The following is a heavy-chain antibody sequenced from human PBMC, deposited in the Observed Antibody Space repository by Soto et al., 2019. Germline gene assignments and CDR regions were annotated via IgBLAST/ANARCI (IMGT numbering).Heavy chain of an antibody. Sequence: SETLSLTCTVSGGSISSSSYYWGWIRQPPGKGLERIGSIYYSGSTYYNPSLKSRVTISVDTSMNQFSLKLSSVTAADTAVYYCTLLSSVVPAANYYYYYMDVWGKGTTVTVSS. J-gene: IGHJ6*03. CDR1: GGSISSSSYY. CDR2: IYYSGST. CDR3: TLLSSVVPAANYYYYYMDV. V-gene: IGHV4-39*01. D-gene: IGHD2-2*01.